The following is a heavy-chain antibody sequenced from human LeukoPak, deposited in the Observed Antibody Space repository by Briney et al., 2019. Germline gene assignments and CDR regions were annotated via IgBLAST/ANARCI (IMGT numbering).Heavy chain of an antibody. CDR1: GGSISSGSYY. CDR3: ARLGDYYASGSYLHDDWYFDL. Sequence: SETLSLTCTVSGGSISSGSYYWSWIRQPAGKGLEWIGRIYTSGSTNYNPSLKSRVTISVDTSKNQFSLKLSSVTAADTAIYYCARLGDYYASGSYLHDDWYFDLWGRGTLVTVSS. V-gene: IGHV4-61*02. J-gene: IGHJ2*01. CDR2: IYTSGST. D-gene: IGHD3-10*01.